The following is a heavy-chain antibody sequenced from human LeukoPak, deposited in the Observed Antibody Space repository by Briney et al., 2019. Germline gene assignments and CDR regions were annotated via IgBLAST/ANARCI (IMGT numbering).Heavy chain of an antibody. Sequence: SETLSLTCSVSGGSISSYYWSWIRQPPGKGLEWIGYIYYSGRTNYNPSLKSRVTISVDTSKNQFSLKLSSVTAADTAVYYCARIYDSSGYYYTPLDYWGQGTLVTVSS. CDR3: ARIYDSSGYYYTPLDY. J-gene: IGHJ4*02. D-gene: IGHD3-22*01. CDR2: IYYSGRT. CDR1: GGSISSYY. V-gene: IGHV4-59*08.